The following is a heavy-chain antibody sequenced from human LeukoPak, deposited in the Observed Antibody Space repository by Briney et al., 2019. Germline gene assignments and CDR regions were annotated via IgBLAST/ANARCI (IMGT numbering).Heavy chain of an antibody. CDR1: GGSFSGYY. D-gene: IGHD6-13*01. J-gene: IGHJ5*02. CDR2: IYYSGST. CDR3: ARHGPYSSSWYPLNWFDP. Sequence: SETLSLTCAVYGGSFSGYYWGWIRQPPGKGLEWIGSIYYSGSTYYNPSLKSRVTISVDTSKNQFSLKLSSVTAADTAVYYCARHGPYSSSWYPLNWFDPWGQGTLVTVSS. V-gene: IGHV4-39*01.